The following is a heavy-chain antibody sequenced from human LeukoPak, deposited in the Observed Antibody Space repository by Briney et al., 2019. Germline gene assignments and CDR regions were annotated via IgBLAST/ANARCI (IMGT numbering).Heavy chain of an antibody. CDR1: GFTFSSYA. V-gene: IGHV3-53*01. CDR3: ARVDYYYYGMDV. CDR2: IYSGGST. J-gene: IGHJ6*02. Sequence: GGSLRLSCAASGFTFSSYAMSWVRQAPGKGLEWVSVIYSGGSTYYADSVKGRFTISRDNSKNTLYLQMNSLRAEDTAVYYCARVDYYYYGMDVWGQGTTVTVSS.